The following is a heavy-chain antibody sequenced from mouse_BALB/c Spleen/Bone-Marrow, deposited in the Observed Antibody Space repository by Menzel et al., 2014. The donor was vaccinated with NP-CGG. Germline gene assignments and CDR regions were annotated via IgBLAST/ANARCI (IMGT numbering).Heavy chain of an antibody. J-gene: IGHJ4*01. V-gene: IGHV14-3*02. Sequence: VQLKQSGAELVKPGASVKLSCTASGFNIKDTYMHWVKQRPEQGLEWIGRIDPANGNTKYDPKFQGKATITADTSSNTAYLQLSSLTSVDTAVYYCARWEFYAMDCWGQGTSVTVSS. CDR1: GFNIKDTY. CDR3: ARWEFYAMDC. D-gene: IGHD4-1*01. CDR2: IDPANGNT.